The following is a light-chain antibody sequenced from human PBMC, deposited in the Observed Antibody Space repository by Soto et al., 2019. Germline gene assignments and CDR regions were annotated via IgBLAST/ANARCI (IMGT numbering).Light chain of an antibody. Sequence: EIVLTQSPGTLSLSPGERATLSCRASQSVSSSYLAWYQQNPGQAPRLLIYGASSRATGIPDRFSGSGSGTDFTLTISRLEPEDFAVYYCQQYASSPHTFGQGTKLEIK. CDR1: QSVSSSY. V-gene: IGKV3-20*01. CDR3: QQYASSPHT. J-gene: IGKJ2*01. CDR2: GAS.